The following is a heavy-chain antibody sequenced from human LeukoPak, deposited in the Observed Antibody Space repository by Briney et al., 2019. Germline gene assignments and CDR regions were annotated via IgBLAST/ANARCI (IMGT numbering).Heavy chain of an antibody. D-gene: IGHD5-12*01. V-gene: IGHV3-30-3*01. CDR2: ISYDGSNK. CDR3: ARDKGYSGYDPAPYYFDY. CDR1: GFTFSSYA. J-gene: IGHJ4*02. Sequence: GRSLRLSCAASGFTFSSYAMHWVRQAPGKGLEWVAVISYDGSNKYYADSVKGRFTISRDNSKNTLYLQMNSLRAEDTAVYYCARDKGYSGYDPAPYYFDYWGQGTLVTVSS.